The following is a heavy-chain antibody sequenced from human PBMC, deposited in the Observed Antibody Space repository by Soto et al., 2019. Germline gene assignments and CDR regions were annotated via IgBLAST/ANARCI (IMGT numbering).Heavy chain of an antibody. CDR1: GGTFSSYT. J-gene: IGHJ4*02. Sequence: QVQLVQSGAEVKKPGSSVKVSCKASGGTFSSYTISWVRQAPGQGLEWMGRIIPILGIANYAQKFQGRVTNTADKSTSTAYMELSSLRSEARAVYYSASRYDNSDYWGQGTLVTASS. CDR2: IIPILGIA. CDR3: ASRYDNSDY. V-gene: IGHV1-69*02. D-gene: IGHD3-22*01.